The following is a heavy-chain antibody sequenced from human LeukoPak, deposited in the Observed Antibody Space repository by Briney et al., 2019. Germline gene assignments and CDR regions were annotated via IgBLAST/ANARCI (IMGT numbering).Heavy chain of an antibody. V-gene: IGHV3-23*01. CDR1: GFTFSSYG. CDR2: ISGSGGST. D-gene: IGHD6-13*01. Sequence: GGSLRLSCAASGFTFSSYGMSWVRQAPGKGLEWVSAISGSGGSTYYADSVKGRFTISRDNSKNTLYLQMNSLRAEDTAVYYCATDRYTYSSSWYEDYWGQGTLVTASS. J-gene: IGHJ4*02. CDR3: ATDRYTYSSSWYEDY.